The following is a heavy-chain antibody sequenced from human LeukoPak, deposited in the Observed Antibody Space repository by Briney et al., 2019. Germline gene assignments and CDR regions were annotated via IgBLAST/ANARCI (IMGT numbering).Heavy chain of an antibody. CDR1: GFTFSSYV. CDR2: ISGSGDST. V-gene: IGHV3-23*01. Sequence: GGSLRLSCAASGFTFSSYVMSWVRQAPGKGLEWVSLISGSGDSTYYADSVTGRFTISRDNSKNTLYLQINSLSAEDTAVYYCAKGQGYSYGDSTDYWGQGTLVTVSS. CDR3: AKGQGYSYGDSTDY. J-gene: IGHJ4*02. D-gene: IGHD5-18*01.